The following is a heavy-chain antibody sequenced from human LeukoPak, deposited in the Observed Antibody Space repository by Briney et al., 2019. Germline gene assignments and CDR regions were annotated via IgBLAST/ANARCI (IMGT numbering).Heavy chain of an antibody. Sequence: GGSLRLSCAASGFTFSSYAMSWVRQAPGKGLEWVSAISGSGGSTYYADSVKGRFTISRDNSKNTLYLQMNRLRAADTAVYYCAKAPEKCTVTTYSLDVWGKGTTVTVSS. D-gene: IGHD4-17*01. CDR3: AKAPEKCTVTTYSLDV. CDR1: GFTFSSYA. CDR2: ISGSGGST. J-gene: IGHJ6*04. V-gene: IGHV3-23*01.